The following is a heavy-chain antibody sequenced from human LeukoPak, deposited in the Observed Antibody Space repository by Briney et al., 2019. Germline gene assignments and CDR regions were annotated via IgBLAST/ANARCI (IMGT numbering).Heavy chain of an antibody. CDR1: GYTFTGYY. D-gene: IGHD2-2*01. Sequence: GASVEVSCKASGYTFTGYYMHWVRQAPGQGLEWMGWINPNSGGTNYAQKFQGRVTMTRDTSISTAYMELSRLRSDDTAVYYCARDLRPRIVVPAAMDVWGKGTTVTISS. V-gene: IGHV1-2*02. J-gene: IGHJ6*03. CDR3: ARDLRPRIVVPAAMDV. CDR2: INPNSGGT.